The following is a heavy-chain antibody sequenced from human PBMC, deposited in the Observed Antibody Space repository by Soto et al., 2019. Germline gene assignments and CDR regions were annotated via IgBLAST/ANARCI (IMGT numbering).Heavy chain of an antibody. V-gene: IGHV4-31*03. CDR2: IYYSGST. CDR3: ARDLLMTTVTSYYYYGMDV. CDR1: WGSISSGGFY. Sequence: PSETLSLTCTVSWGSISSGGFYWSWIRQHPGKGPEWIGYIYYSGSTYYNPSLKSRVTISVDTSKNQFSLKLSSVTAADTAVYYCARDLLMTTVTSYYYYGMDVWGQGTTVTVSS. D-gene: IGHD4-17*01. J-gene: IGHJ6*02.